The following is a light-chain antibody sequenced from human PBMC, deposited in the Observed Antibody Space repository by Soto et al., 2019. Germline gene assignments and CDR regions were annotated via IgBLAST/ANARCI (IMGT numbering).Light chain of an antibody. Sequence: QSVLTQPPSASGSPGQSVTISCTGTSSDVGGYNYVSWYQQHPGKAPKLMIYEVSKRPSGVPDRFSGSKSSNTASLTVSGLQAEDEADYYCSSYAGSNNWGVFGGGTQLTVL. CDR2: EVS. CDR3: SSYAGSNNWGV. V-gene: IGLV2-8*01. J-gene: IGLJ2*01. CDR1: SSDVGGYNY.